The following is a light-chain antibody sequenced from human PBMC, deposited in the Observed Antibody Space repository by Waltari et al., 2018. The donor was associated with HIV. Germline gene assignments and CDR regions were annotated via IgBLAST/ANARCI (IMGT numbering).Light chain of an antibody. CDR2: DVS. CDR1: SSDVGGYNY. CDR3: CSYAGSSTVV. V-gene: IGLV2-23*02. Sequence: QSALTQHASVSGSPGPSITISCTGTSSDVGGYNYVSWYQQHPGKAPKLMIYDVSKRPSGVSNRFSGSKSGNTASLTISGLQAEDEADYYCCSYAGSSTVVFGGGTKLTVL. J-gene: IGLJ2*01.